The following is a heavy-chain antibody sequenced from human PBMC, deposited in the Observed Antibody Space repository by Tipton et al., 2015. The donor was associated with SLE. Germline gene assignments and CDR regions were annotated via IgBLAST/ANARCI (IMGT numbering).Heavy chain of an antibody. CDR3: ARGDSGGILDYFDL. CDR1: GFTFSSYS. J-gene: IGHJ2*01. D-gene: IGHD2-15*01. Sequence: SLRLSCAASGFTFSSYSMNWVRQAPGKGLEWVSSISSSSSYIYYADSVKGRFTISRDNAKNSLYLQMNSLRAEDTAVYYCARGDSGGILDYFDLWGRGTLVTVSS. CDR2: ISSSSSYI. V-gene: IGHV3-21*01.